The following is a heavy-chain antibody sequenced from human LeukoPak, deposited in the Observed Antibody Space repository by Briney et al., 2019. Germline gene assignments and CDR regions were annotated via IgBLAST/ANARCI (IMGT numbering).Heavy chain of an antibody. CDR2: INHSGST. CDR3: ARGLGGSGSYYRSSLSY. D-gene: IGHD3-10*01. J-gene: IGHJ4*02. V-gene: IGHV4-34*01. Sequence: SETLSLTCAVYGGSFSGYYWSWIRQPPGKGLEWIGEINHSGSTNYNPSLKSRVTISVDTSKNQFSLKLSSVTAADTAVYYCARGLGGSGSYYRSSLSYWGQGTLVTVSS. CDR1: GGSFSGYY.